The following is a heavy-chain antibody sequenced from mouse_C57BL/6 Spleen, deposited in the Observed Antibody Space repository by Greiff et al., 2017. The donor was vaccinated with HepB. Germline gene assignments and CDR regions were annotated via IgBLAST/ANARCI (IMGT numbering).Heavy chain of an antibody. CDR1: GFSFTSYG. CDR3: AKRDYGISSWFAY. CDR2: IWGGGST. J-gene: IGHJ3*01. Sequence: VQLQESGPGLVAPSQRLSITCTVSGFSFTSYGVDWVRQPPGKGLEWLGVIWGGGSTNYNSSHMSRLSISKDNSKSQVFLKMNSLQTDVTAMYYCAKRDYGISSWFAYWGQGTLVTVSA. D-gene: IGHD1-1*01. V-gene: IGHV2-9*01.